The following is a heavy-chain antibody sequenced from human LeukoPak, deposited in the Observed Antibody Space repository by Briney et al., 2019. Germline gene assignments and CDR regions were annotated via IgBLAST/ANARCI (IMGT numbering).Heavy chain of an antibody. J-gene: IGHJ4*02. Sequence: PSETLSLTCTVSGGSISSYYWSWIRQPPGKGLEWIGEINHSGSTNYNPSLKSRVTISVDTSKNQFSLKLSSVTAADTAVYYCARDGGWEPLDYWGQGTLVTVSS. CDR1: GGSISSYY. V-gene: IGHV4-34*01. CDR3: ARDGGWEPLDY. D-gene: IGHD1-26*01. CDR2: INHSGST.